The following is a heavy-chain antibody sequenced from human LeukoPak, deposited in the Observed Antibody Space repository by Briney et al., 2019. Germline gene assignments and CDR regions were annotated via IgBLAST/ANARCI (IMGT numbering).Heavy chain of an antibody. J-gene: IGHJ4*02. Sequence: PGGSLRLSCAASGFTFSSYAMSWVRQAPGKGLEWVSAISGSGGSTYYADSVKGRFTISRDNSKNTLYLQMNSLRAEDTAVYYCAKLYCSSTSCHGSYFDYWGQGTLVTVPS. V-gene: IGHV3-23*01. CDR1: GFTFSSYA. CDR2: ISGSGGST. CDR3: AKLYCSSTSCHGSYFDY. D-gene: IGHD2-2*01.